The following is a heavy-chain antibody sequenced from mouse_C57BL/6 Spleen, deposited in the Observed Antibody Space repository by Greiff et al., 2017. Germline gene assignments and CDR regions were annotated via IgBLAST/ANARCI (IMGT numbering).Heavy chain of an antibody. V-gene: IGHV5-17*01. CDR1: GFTFSDYG. CDR2: ISSGSSTI. Sequence: EVQGVESGGGLVKPGGSLKLSCAASGFTFSDYGMHWVRQAPEKGLEWVAYISSGSSTIYYADTVKGRFTISRDNAKNTLFLQMTSLRSEDTAMYYCARRYYYGSSSYYYARDYWGQGTSVTVSS. D-gene: IGHD1-1*01. CDR3: ARRYYYGSSSYYYARDY. J-gene: IGHJ4*01.